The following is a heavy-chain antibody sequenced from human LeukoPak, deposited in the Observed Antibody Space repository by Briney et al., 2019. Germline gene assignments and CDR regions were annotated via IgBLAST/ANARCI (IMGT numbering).Heavy chain of an antibody. CDR2: VDGGGGGT. J-gene: IGHJ1*01. CDR1: GFTLSSYA. D-gene: IGHD3-10*01. Sequence: PGGSLRLSCAASGFTLSSYAMTWVRQAPGRGLEWVSSVDGGGGGTYYADSVKGRFTISRDNSKDTLYLQMNSLTAEDTAVYYCLSNYPGYFHHWGQGTLVTVSS. CDR3: LSNYPGYFHH. V-gene: IGHV3-23*01.